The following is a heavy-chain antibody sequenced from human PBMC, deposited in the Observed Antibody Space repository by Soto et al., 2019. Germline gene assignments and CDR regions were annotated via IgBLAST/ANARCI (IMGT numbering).Heavy chain of an antibody. CDR3: ARDRVVVPAATVTRTPGESHDY. J-gene: IGHJ4*02. CDR1: GFTFSSYS. CDR2: ISSSSSTI. D-gene: IGHD2-2*01. V-gene: IGHV3-48*01. Sequence: GGSLRLSCAASGFTFSSYSMNWVRQAPGKGLEWISYISSSSSTIYYADSVKGRFTISRDNAKNSLYLQMNSLRAEDTAVYYCARDRVVVPAATVTRTPGESHDYWGQGTLVTVSS.